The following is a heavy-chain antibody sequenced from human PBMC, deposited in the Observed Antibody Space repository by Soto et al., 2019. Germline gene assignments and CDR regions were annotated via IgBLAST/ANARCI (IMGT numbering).Heavy chain of an antibody. V-gene: IGHV1-18*01. D-gene: IGHD2-21*01. CDR3: ASYLPEALGAFDI. CDR1: GYSFTSYG. J-gene: IGHJ3*02. Sequence: VQLEQSGAELKKPGASVRVSCKASGYSFTSYGITWVRQAPGQGLEWMAWIDTQNGNTNHAYKLQGRVSMTTGTSTTTAYMELRGLRSDDTAMYYCASYLPEALGAFDIWGQGTMVTVSS. CDR2: IDTQNGNT.